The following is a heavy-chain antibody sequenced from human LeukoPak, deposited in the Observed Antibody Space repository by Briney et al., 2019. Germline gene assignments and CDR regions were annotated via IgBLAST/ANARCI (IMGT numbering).Heavy chain of an antibody. J-gene: IGHJ3*02. CDR2: ISSSGSTI. CDR1: GFTFSSYE. CDR3: AKERERYNWNPHDAFDI. D-gene: IGHD1-1*01. V-gene: IGHV3-48*03. Sequence: GGSLRLSCAASGFTFSSYEMNWVRQAPGKGLEWVSYISSSGSTIYYADSVKGRFTISRDNSKNTLYLQMNSLRAEDTAVYYCAKERERYNWNPHDAFDIWGQGTMVTVSS.